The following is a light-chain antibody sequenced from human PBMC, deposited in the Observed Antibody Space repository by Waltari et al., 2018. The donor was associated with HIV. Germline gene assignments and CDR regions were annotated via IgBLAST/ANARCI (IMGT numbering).Light chain of an antibody. J-gene: IGKJ1*01. Sequence: IVMTQSPATLSVSPGARVPLSCAASESVSTNLAWFQQKPGQSPRLLIYGASLRATGVPARFGASGAKTDFTFSISALQSEDVAVYYCQQYKSWPRTFGQGTKVEVK. CDR2: GAS. CDR3: QQYKSWPRT. V-gene: IGKV3-15*01. CDR1: ESVSTN.